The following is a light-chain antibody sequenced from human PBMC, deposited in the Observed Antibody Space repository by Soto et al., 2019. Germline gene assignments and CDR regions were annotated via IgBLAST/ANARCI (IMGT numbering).Light chain of an antibody. V-gene: IGKV3-11*01. Sequence: EIVLTQSPGTLSLSPGERATLSCRASQSLSSYLAWYQQKPGQAPRLLIYDASNRATGIPARFSGSGSGTDFTLTISSLEPEDFALYYCQQRSNWPPFTFGPGTKVDIK. CDR1: QSLSSY. CDR2: DAS. CDR3: QQRSNWPPFT. J-gene: IGKJ3*01.